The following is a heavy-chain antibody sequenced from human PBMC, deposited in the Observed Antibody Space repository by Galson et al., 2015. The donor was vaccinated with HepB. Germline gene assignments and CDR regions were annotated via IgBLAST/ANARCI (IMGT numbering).Heavy chain of an antibody. V-gene: IGHV4-59*01. J-gene: IGHJ5*02. CDR1: GDSISSYY. D-gene: IGHD5-12*01. CDR3: AMLRGYDDNNWFDP. Sequence: SETLSLTCTVSGDSISSYYWSWIRQSPGKGLEWIGDIYYSGSTNYNPSFKSRVTISPDTPKNQFSLKLTSVTAADTAVYYCAMLRGYDDNNWFDPWGHGALVTVSS. CDR2: IYYSGST.